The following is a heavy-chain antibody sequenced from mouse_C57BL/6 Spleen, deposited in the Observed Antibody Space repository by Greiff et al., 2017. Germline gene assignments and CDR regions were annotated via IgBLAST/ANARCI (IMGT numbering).Heavy chain of an antibody. CDR3: ARRGYGGYYYAMDY. D-gene: IGHD2-2*01. J-gene: IGHJ4*01. Sequence: VQLQQPGAELVKPGASVKLSCKASGYTFTSYWMHWVKQRPGQGLEWIGMIHPNSGSTNYNEKFKSKATLTVDKSSSTAYMQLSSLTSEDSAVYYCARRGYGGYYYAMDYWGQGTSVTVSS. CDR1: GYTFTSYW. CDR2: IHPNSGST. V-gene: IGHV1-64*01.